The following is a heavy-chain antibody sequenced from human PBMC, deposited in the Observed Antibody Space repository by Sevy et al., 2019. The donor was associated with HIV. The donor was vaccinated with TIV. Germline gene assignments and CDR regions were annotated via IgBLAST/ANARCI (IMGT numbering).Heavy chain of an antibody. J-gene: IGHJ4*02. V-gene: IGHV3-30*04. Sequence: GGSLRLSCAASGFTFSGYAMHWVRQAPGKGLEWVSLISYDGGNKYYADSVKGRFTISRDNAKNSLYLQMNSLRAEDTAVYYCARDGNGLFDYWGQGTLVTVSS. CDR2: ISYDGGNK. D-gene: IGHD2-8*01. CDR1: GFTFSGYA. CDR3: ARDGNGLFDY.